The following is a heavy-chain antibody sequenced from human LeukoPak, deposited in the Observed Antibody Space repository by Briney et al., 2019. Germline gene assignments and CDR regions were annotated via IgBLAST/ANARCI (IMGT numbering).Heavy chain of an antibody. CDR2: IIPILGIA. D-gene: IGHD2-21*02. J-gene: IGHJ6*02. V-gene: IGHV1-69*04. CDR1: VRTLSSYD. Sequence: SVKVSYMAPVRTLSSYDHSWVRQAPGQGLEWMGRIIPILGIANYAQKFQDRVTISADRFTSEAYMEMRRLRPDDTAVYFCARDMSPPGVLVTADYGLDVWGQGTTVTVSS. CDR3: ARDMSPPGVLVTADYGLDV.